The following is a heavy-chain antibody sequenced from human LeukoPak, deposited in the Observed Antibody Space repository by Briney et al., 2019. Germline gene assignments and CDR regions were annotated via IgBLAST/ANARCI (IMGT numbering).Heavy chain of an antibody. CDR1: GVSISSYY. CDR2: VYYSGST. V-gene: IGHV4-59*01. CDR3: ARDSANWYFDL. J-gene: IGHJ2*01. Sequence: SETLSLTCTVSGVSISSYYWSWVRQPPGKGLEWIGYVYYSGSTNYNPSLKSRVTISVDTSKNQFSLKLSSVTAADTAVYYCARDSANWYFDLWGRGTLVTVSS.